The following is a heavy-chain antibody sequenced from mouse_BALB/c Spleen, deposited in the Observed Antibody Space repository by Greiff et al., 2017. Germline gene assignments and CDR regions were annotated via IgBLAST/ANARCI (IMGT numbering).Heavy chain of an antibody. V-gene: IGHV1-80*01. CDR3: ARGPFRDFDY. CDR2: IYPGDGDT. CDR1: GYAFSSYW. Sequence: QVQLQQSGDDLVKPGASVTLSCKASGYAFSSYWMNWVKQRPGQGLEWIGQIYPGDGDTNYNGKFKGKATLTADKSSSTAYMQLSSLTSEDSAVYFCARGPFRDFDYWGQGTTLTVSS. J-gene: IGHJ2*01.